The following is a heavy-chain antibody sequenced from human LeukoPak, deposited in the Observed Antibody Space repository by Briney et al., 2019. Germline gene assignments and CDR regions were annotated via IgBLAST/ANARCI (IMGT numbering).Heavy chain of an antibody. CDR2: IYHSGST. J-gene: IGHJ6*02. Sequence: PSQTLSLTCAVSGGSISSGGYSWSWIRQPPGKGLEWIGYIYHSGSTYYNPSLKSRVTISVDRSKNQFSLKLSSVTAADTAVYYCARLLGYCGGGSCYPGPGYYYYGMDVWGQGTTVTVSS. CDR1: GGSISSGGYS. D-gene: IGHD2-15*01. CDR3: ARLLGYCGGGSCYPGPGYYYYGMDV. V-gene: IGHV4-30-2*01.